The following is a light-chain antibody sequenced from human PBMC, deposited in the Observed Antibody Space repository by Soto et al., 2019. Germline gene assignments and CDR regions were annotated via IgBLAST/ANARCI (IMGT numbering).Light chain of an antibody. CDR1: QSIRSY. CDR3: QHSYNAHWT. J-gene: IGKJ1*01. Sequence: DIQMTQSPSSLSASVGDRVTITCRASQSIRSYLNWYQQKPGKAPKLLISRASSLHSGVPSRLRCTGSITHLTLTVSSLQPEDFAANYCQHSYNAHWTVAQGTKVDIK. CDR2: RAS. V-gene: IGKV1-39*01.